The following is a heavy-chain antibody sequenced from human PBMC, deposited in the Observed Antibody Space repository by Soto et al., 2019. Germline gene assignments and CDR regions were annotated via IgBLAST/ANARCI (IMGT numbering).Heavy chain of an antibody. CDR1: GGSISSGGYY. J-gene: IGHJ3*02. D-gene: IGHD5-12*01. CDR3: ARECARWLQFGDSFDI. Sequence: QVQLQESGPGLVKPSQTLSLTCTVSGGSISSGGYYWSWIRQHPGKGLEWIGYIYYSGSTYYNPSLKSRVTISVDTSKNQFSLKLSSVTAADTAVYYCARECARWLQFGDSFDIWGQGTMVTVSS. CDR2: IYYSGST. V-gene: IGHV4-31*03.